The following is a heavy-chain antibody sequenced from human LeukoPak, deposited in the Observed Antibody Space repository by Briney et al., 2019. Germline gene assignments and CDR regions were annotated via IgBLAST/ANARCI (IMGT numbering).Heavy chain of an antibody. CDR2: ISNSDNST. CDR3: AKGLGVVIDFLVFDN. Sequence: GGSLRLSCAASGFTFSIHDMTWVRQAPGKGLEWVSTISNSDNSTYYADSVKGRFTFSRDNSKNTLYLQMNSLRAEDTAIYYCAKGLGVVIDFLVFDNWGQGTLVTVSS. J-gene: IGHJ4*02. V-gene: IGHV3-23*01. D-gene: IGHD3-3*01. CDR1: GFTFSIHD.